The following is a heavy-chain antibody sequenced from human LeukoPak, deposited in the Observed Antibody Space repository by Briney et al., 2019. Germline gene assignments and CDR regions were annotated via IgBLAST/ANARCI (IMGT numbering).Heavy chain of an antibody. J-gene: IGHJ3*02. CDR3: ARVATNDRRNAFDI. CDR2: ITSDGGYT. Sequence: GGSLRLSCAASGFTFGSHAMYWVRQAPGKGLEYVSAITSDGGYTYYANSVKGRFTISRDNSKKTLYLQMGSLRADDMAVYYCARVATNDRRNAFDIWGQGTMVTVSS. D-gene: IGHD2-8*01. CDR1: GFTFGSHA. V-gene: IGHV3-64*01.